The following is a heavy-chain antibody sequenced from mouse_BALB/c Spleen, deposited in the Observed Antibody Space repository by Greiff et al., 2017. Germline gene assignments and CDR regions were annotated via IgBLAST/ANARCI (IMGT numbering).Heavy chain of an antibody. V-gene: IGHV1-54*01. D-gene: IGHD2-10*01. CDR3: ARSYYGNYFDY. CDR1: GYAFTNYL. J-gene: IGHJ2*01. Sequence: QVQLKQSGAELVRPGTSVKVSCKASGYAFTNYLIEWVKQRPGQGLEWIGVINPGSGGTNYNEKFKGKATLTADKSSSTAYMQLSSLTSDDSAVYFCARSYYGNYFDYWGQGTTLTVSS. CDR2: INPGSGGT.